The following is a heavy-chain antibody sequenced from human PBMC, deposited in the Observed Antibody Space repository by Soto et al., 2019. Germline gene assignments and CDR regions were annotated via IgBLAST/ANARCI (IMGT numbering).Heavy chain of an antibody. CDR1: GFTFSNYA. Sequence: PGGSLRLSCAASGFTFSNYAISWVRQAPGKGLEWVSIISGSGDTPYYADSVKGRFTISRDNSRNTLYLQMNSLRAEDTAVYYCARSLDYGEYIFDYWGQGTLVTVS. J-gene: IGHJ4*02. V-gene: IGHV3-23*01. CDR3: ARSLDYGEYIFDY. CDR2: ISGSGDTP. D-gene: IGHD4-17*01.